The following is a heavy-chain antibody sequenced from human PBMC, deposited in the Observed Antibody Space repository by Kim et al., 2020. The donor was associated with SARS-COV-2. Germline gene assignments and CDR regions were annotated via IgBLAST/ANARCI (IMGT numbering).Heavy chain of an antibody. CDR3: VITNYYDSSGLY. V-gene: IGHV1-69*04. CDR1: GGTFSIYA. Sequence: SVKVSCKVSGGTFSIYAISWVRQAPGQGLEWMGRITPILGKSSFAQRFQDRVTITADNPTTTAYMELSSLRFEDTAVYYCVITNYYDSSGLYWGQGTLV. D-gene: IGHD3-22*01. J-gene: IGHJ4*02. CDR2: ITPILGKS.